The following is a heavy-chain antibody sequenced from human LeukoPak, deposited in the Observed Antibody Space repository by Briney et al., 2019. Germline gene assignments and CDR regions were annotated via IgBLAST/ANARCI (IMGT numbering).Heavy chain of an antibody. CDR3: ARPQWPVRGMDV. D-gene: IGHD6-19*01. CDR1: GGSFSGYY. CDR2: INHSGST. V-gene: IGHV4-34*01. J-gene: IGHJ6*02. Sequence: TSETLSLTCAVYGGSFSGYYWSWIRQPPGKGLEWIGEINHSGSTNYNPSLKSRVTISVDTSKNQFSLKLSSVTAADTAVYYCARPQWPVRGMDVWGQGTTVTVSS.